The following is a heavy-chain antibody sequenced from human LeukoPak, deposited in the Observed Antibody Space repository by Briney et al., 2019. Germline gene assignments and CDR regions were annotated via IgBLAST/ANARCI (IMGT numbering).Heavy chain of an antibody. CDR3: ARGHTTVSGVY. Sequence: GGSLRLSCAASGFTFSSYWFSWVRQAPGKGLEWVANIKHDGSDKYYVDSAEGRFTISRDDAKSSLYLQMNSLRAEDTAVYYCARGHTTVSGVYWGQGTLVTVSS. J-gene: IGHJ4*02. CDR2: IKHDGSDK. CDR1: GFTFSSYW. V-gene: IGHV3-7*01. D-gene: IGHD1-1*01.